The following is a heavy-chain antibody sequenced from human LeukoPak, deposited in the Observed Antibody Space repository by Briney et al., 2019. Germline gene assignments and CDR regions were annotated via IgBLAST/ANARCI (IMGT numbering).Heavy chain of an antibody. CDR2: IYYSGST. Sequence: SETLSLTCTVSGGSISSHYWSWIRQPPGKGLEWIGYIYYSGSTNYNPSLKSRVTISVDTSKNQFSLKLSSVTAADTAVYYCAREVSTIFGVVIGNWFDPWGQGTLVTVSS. V-gene: IGHV4-59*11. D-gene: IGHD3-3*01. CDR3: AREVSTIFGVVIGNWFDP. CDR1: GGSISSHY. J-gene: IGHJ5*02.